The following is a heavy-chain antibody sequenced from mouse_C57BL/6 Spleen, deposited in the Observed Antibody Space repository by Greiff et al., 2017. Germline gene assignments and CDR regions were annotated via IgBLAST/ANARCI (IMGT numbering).Heavy chain of an antibody. J-gene: IGHJ2*01. Sequence: VQLQQSGAELVNPGASVKLSCKASASTFPESTIHWVKQRFGQGLEWIGWFYPGSGSIKYNEKFKDKATLTADKSSSTVYMELSRLTSEDSAVYCCARHEEGTSWDYFDYWGQGTTLTVSS. V-gene: IGHV1-62-2*01. D-gene: IGHD3-3*01. CDR2: FYPGSGSI. CDR1: ASTFPEST. CDR3: ARHEEGTSWDYFDY.